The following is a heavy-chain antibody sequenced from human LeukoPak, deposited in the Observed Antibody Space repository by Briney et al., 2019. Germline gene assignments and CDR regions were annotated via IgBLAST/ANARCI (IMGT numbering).Heavy chain of an antibody. CDR3: AGLDDHGDYYFDY. CDR2: IYTSGST. D-gene: IGHD4-17*01. Sequence: SETLSLTCSVSDDSITMYYWTWIRQPAGKGLEWIGRIYTSGSTNYNPSLKSRVTISVDTSKNQFSLKLSSVTAADTAVYYCAGLDDHGDYYFDYWGQGTLVTVSS. J-gene: IGHJ4*02. CDR1: DDSITMYY. V-gene: IGHV4-4*07.